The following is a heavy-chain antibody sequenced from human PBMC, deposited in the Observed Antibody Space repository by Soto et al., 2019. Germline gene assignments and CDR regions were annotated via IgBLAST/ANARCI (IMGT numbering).Heavy chain of an antibody. CDR1: GFTFSSYA. CDR2: INEDGSEK. D-gene: IGHD1-20*01. J-gene: IGHJ4*02. Sequence: EVQLLESGGGLVQPGGSLRLSCAASGFTFSSYAMSWVRQAPGKGLEWVANINEDGSEKYHVDSVKGRFIVSRDNAKNSLYLQMNSLRVEDTAMYYCVTPRFDYWGQGTLVTVSS. V-gene: IGHV3-7*03. CDR3: VTPRFDY.